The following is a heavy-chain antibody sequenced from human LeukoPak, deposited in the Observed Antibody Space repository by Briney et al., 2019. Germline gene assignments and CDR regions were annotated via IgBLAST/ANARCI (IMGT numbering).Heavy chain of an antibody. J-gene: IGHJ5*02. CDR1: GFTFSAYA. Sequence: GGSLRLSCEASGFTFSAYAMNWLRQAPGKGLEWISYISSSGYTIYYADSVKGRFTISRDNAENSLYLHMSSLRAEDTALYYCARDRIMVVGPYNWFDPWGQGTLVTVSS. CDR2: ISSSGYTI. CDR3: ARDRIMVVGPYNWFDP. V-gene: IGHV3-48*03. D-gene: IGHD2-15*01.